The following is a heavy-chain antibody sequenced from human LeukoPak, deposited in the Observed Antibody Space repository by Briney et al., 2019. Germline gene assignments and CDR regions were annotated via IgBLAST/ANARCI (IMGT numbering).Heavy chain of an antibody. CDR3: ARECSNTSTMYWFDP. CDR1: GDFFSSAHW. D-gene: IGHD2-15*01. V-gene: IGHV4-4*02. J-gene: IGHJ5*02. Sequence: SGTLSLTCAVSGDFFSSAHWWSWVRQPPGKGLEWIGEIHHTGNTNYNPSLKSRVTMAVDRTKNQFSLKVSSVTAADTAVYYCARECSNTSTMYWFDPWGQGSLVTVS. CDR2: IHHTGNT.